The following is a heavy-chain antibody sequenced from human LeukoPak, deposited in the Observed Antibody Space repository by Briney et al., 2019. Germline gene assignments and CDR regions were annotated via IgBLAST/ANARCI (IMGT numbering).Heavy chain of an antibody. CDR2: ISGSGGST. CDR3: AKDISPGRSDAFDI. J-gene: IGHJ3*02. V-gene: IGHV3-23*01. D-gene: IGHD1-14*01. CDR1: GFTFSSYA. Sequence: GGFLRLSCAASGFTFSSYAMSWVRQAPGKGMDMVSAISGSGGSTYYADSVKGRFTISRDNSKNTLYLQMNSLRAEDTAVYYCAKDISPGRSDAFDIWGQGTMVTVSS.